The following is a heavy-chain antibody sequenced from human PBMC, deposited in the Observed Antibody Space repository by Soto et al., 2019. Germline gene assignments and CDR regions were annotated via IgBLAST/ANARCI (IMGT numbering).Heavy chain of an antibody. Sequence: QVQLQESGPGLVKPSQTLSLTCTVSGGAISRGGYYWSWSRQHPGKGLEWIGYIYYSGSTYYHPSLKSRVTISVDTSKNQFSLKLSSVTAADTAVYYCARVGGINWFDPWGQGTLVTVSS. V-gene: IGHV4-31*03. D-gene: IGHD3-16*01. CDR1: GGAISRGGYY. CDR2: IYYSGST. CDR3: ARVGGINWFDP. J-gene: IGHJ5*02.